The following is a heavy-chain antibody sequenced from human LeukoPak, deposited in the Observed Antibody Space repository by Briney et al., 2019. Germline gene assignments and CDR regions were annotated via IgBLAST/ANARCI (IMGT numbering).Heavy chain of an antibody. D-gene: IGHD4-11*01. Sequence: GESLRLSCAASGFTFSSYWMHWVRQAPGKGLVWVSGISRDGSTTAYADSVKGRFTISRDNAKNTLYLQMNSLRAEDTAVYYCARGLVPGFLDYWGQGTPVTVSS. CDR2: ISRDGSTT. V-gene: IGHV3-74*01. J-gene: IGHJ4*02. CDR1: GFTFSSYW. CDR3: ARGLVPGFLDY.